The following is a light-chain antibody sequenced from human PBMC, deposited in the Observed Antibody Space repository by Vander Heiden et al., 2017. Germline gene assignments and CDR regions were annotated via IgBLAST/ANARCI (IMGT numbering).Light chain of an antibody. CDR2: EDS. J-gene: IGLJ2*01. CDR3: YSTDGSGNHRV. V-gene: IGLV3-10*01. Sequence: SHELTQPPSVSVSPRQTARVTCSGDALPKKYSYWYQQKSGQAPVLVIYEDSKRPSGIPEGFSGSSSGTMATLTISGAQVEDEADYYCYSTDGSGNHRVFGGGTKLTVL. CDR1: ALPKKY.